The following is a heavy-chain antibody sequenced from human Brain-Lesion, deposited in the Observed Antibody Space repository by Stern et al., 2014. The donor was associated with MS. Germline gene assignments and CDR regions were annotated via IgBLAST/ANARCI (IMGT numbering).Heavy chain of an antibody. CDR2: LNPTIGGT. J-gene: IGHJ6*02. V-gene: IGHV1-2*02. CDR1: GYIFTGHY. CDR3: ARDQRGITIFGVVTDYYYLGMDV. Sequence: VQLDESGAEVKKPGASAKVSCKPSGYIFTGHYIHWVRHAPGQGLESMAWLNPTIGGTQHAQKFQGRVTMSRDTSISTAYVELSSLTSDDTAVYYCARDQRGITIFGVVTDYYYLGMDVWGQGTTVTVSS. D-gene: IGHD3-3*01.